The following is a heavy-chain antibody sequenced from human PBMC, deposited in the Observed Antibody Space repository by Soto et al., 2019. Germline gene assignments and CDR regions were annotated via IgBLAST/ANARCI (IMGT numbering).Heavy chain of an antibody. D-gene: IGHD3-9*01. CDR2: ISAYNGNT. CDR1: GYTFTSYG. Sequence: QVQLVQSGAEVKKPGASVKVSCKASGYTFTSYGISWVRQAPGQGLEWMGWISAYNGNTNYAQKLQGRVTMTTDTATSTAYMERRSLRSDDTAVYYCARVGHWGFDWLLYGSEYYFDYRVQGTLVTVS. CDR3: ARVGHWGFDWLLYGSEYYFDY. V-gene: IGHV1-18*01. J-gene: IGHJ4*02.